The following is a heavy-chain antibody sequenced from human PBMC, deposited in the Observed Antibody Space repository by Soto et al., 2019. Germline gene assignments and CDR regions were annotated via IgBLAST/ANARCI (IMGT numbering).Heavy chain of an antibody. CDR2: IDPSDSYT. Sequence: ESLRISCKGSGDSLTSYWISWVRQMPGKGLEWMGRIDPSDSYTNYSPSFQGHVTISADKSISTAYLQWSSLKASDTAMYYCASSRTRYNWFDPWGQGSLVTVSS. J-gene: IGHJ5*02. D-gene: IGHD2-2*01. CDR3: ASSRTRYNWFDP. CDR1: GDSLTSYW. V-gene: IGHV5-10-1*01.